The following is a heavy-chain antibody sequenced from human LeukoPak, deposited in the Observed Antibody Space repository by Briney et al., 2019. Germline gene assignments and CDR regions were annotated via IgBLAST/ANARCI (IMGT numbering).Heavy chain of an antibody. J-gene: IGHJ4*02. Sequence: GGSLRLSCAASGFTFSSYSMNWVRQAPGKGLECVSSISSSSSYIYYADSVKGRFTISRDNAKNSLYLQMNSLRAEDTAVYYCASEGAAGYYGSGSFPFDYWGQGTLVTVSS. CDR2: ISSSSSYI. V-gene: IGHV3-21*01. CDR1: GFTFSSYS. CDR3: ASEGAAGYYGSGSFPFDY. D-gene: IGHD3-10*01.